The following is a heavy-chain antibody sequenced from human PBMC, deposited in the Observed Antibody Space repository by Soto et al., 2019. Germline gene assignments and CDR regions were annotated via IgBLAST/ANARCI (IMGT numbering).Heavy chain of an antibody. Sequence: QVQLVQSGVEVREPGASVKVSCKAVRYIFTNYGVNWVRQAPGQGLEWMGWITTYNGNTEYAQKFQGRVNMTTDASTSTAYMELGSLRSDDTAIYYCARALTGYGMDVWGQGTTVTVSS. V-gene: IGHV1-18*01. J-gene: IGHJ6*02. CDR2: ITTYNGNT. CDR3: ARALTGYGMDV. CDR1: RYIFTNYG.